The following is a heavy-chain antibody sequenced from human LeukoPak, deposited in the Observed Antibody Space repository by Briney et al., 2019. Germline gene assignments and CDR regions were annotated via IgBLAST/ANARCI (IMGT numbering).Heavy chain of an antibody. V-gene: IGHV1-2*02. Sequence: ASVKVSCKASGYTFTGYYMHWVRQAPGQGLEWMGWINPNSGGTNYAQKFQGRVTMTRDTSISTAYMELSRLRSDDTAVYYCARPYYDSSGYSPWFDPWGQGTLVTVSS. D-gene: IGHD3-22*01. J-gene: IGHJ5*02. CDR3: ARPYYDSSGYSPWFDP. CDR2: INPNSGGT. CDR1: GYTFTGYY.